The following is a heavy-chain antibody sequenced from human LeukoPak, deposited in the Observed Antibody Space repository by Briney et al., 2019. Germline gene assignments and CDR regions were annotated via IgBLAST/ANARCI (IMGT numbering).Heavy chain of an antibody. V-gene: IGHV4-30-4*08. CDR2: IYYSGST. CDR1: GGSISSGDYY. D-gene: IGHD3-10*01. J-gene: IGHJ4*02. CDR3: AAVWFGELWYFDY. Sequence: SETLSLTCTVSGGSISSGDYYWSWIRQPPGKGLEWIGYIYYSGSTYYNPSLKSRVTISVDRSKNQFSLKLSSVTAADTAVYYCAAVWFGELWYFDYWGQGTLVTVSS.